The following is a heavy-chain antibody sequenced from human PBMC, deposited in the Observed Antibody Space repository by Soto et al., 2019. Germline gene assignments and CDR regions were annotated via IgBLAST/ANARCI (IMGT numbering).Heavy chain of an antibody. CDR2: ISGSGGST. CDR3: AKAINDYGDYVAAYYFDY. V-gene: IGHV3-23*01. Sequence: VQLLESGGGLVQPGGSLRLSCAASGFTFSSYAMSWVRQAPGKGLEWVSAISGSGGSTYYADSVKGRFTISRDNSKNTLYLQMNSLRAEDTAVYYCAKAINDYGDYVAAYYFDYWGQGTLVTVSS. CDR1: GFTFSSYA. D-gene: IGHD4-17*01. J-gene: IGHJ4*02.